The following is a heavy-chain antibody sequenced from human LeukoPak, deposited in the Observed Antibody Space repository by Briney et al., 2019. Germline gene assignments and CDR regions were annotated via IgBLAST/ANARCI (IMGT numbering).Heavy chain of an antibody. D-gene: IGHD3-3*01. CDR2: ISDSGST. J-gene: IGHJ6*02. V-gene: IGHV4-59*01. Sequence: SETLSLTCTVSGGSIRSYYWSWIRQPPGKGLEWIGHISDSGSTNYNPSLKSRVTISVDTSKNQFSLKLSSVTAADTAVYYCARARFKHLYGMDVWGQGTTATVSS. CDR3: ARARFKHLYGMDV. CDR1: GGSIRSYY.